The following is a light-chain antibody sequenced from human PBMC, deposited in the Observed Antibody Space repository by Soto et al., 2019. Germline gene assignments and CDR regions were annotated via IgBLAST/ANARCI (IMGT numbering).Light chain of an antibody. Sequence: EIQRTQSPSTLSXXPGDXVTIXXRASQTISSWLAWYQQKPGKAPKLLIYKASTVKSGVPSRFSGSGSGTEFTLTISSLQPDDFATYYCQHYNSYSESCGQGAKVDI. CDR1: QTISSW. V-gene: IGKV1-5*03. J-gene: IGKJ1*01. CDR3: QHYNSYSES. CDR2: KAS.